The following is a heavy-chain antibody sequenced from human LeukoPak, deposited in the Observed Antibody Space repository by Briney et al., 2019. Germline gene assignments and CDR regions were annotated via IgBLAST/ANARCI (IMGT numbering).Heavy chain of an antibody. J-gene: IGHJ5*02. Sequence: GGSLRLSCAASGFTFSSYGMHWVRQAPGKGLEWVAVISYDGSNKYYADSVKGRFTISRDNSKNTLYLQMNSLRAEDTAVYYCAKRGIDYGDYVKAWGQGTLVTVSS. CDR3: AKRGIDYGDYVKA. V-gene: IGHV3-30*18. D-gene: IGHD4-17*01. CDR2: ISYDGSNK. CDR1: GFTFSSYG.